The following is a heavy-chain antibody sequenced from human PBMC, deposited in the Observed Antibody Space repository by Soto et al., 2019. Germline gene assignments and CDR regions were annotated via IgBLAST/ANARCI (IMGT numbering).Heavy chain of an antibody. CDR1: GFAFSDYG. J-gene: IGHJ3*02. V-gene: IGHV3-30*18. D-gene: IGHD6-19*01. Sequence: QVQLVESGGGVGQPGKSLRLSCAASGFAFSDYGMHWVRQTPGKGLEWVALISYDGIYEYYADSVKGRFTLSRDNSKNTLSLQMNSLSTGGTVIYYCANDGAGIAVTGHETFEIWGQGTRVTVSS. CDR3: ANDGAGIAVTGHETFEI. CDR2: ISYDGIYE.